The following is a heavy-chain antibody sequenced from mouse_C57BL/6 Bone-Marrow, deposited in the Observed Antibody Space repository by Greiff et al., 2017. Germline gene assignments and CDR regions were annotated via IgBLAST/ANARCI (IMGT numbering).Heavy chain of an antibody. J-gene: IGHJ3*01. V-gene: IGHV14-1*01. CDR3: TSSRWSAFAY. D-gene: IGHD2-3*01. CDR2: IDPENGDT. Sequence: VQLQQSGAELVRPGASVKLSCTASGYNIKDYYMNWVKQRPGQGLEWIGRIDPENGDTDYNPKFQGKATMTADTSSNTAYLQLSSLTSEDTAVYYGTSSRWSAFAYWGQGTLVTVSA. CDR1: GYNIKDYY.